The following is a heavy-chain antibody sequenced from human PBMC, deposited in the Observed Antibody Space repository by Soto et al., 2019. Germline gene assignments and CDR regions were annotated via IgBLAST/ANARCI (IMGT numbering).Heavy chain of an antibody. V-gene: IGHV4-30-4*08. CDR1: GSSVSTGSYY. Sequence: PSESLSLTCTVSGSSVSTGSYYWGWVRQRPGKGLEWVGYIYESGYTYYNTSLKSRLTISLDRSKNQFSLGLTSVTAADRAVYYGVRALRHTAMVYPWFEPWGQGTLVTVSS. J-gene: IGHJ5*02. D-gene: IGHD5-18*01. CDR2: IYESGYT. CDR3: VRALRHTAMVYPWFEP.